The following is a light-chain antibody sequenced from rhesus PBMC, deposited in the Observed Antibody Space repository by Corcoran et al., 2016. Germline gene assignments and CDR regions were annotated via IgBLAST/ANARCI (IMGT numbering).Light chain of an antibody. CDR2: GAS. V-gene: IGKV3S9*01. CDR3: QQYSNWPHT. CDR1: QSVSSY. Sequence: EIVMTQSPATLSLSPGERATLSCRASQSVSSYVTWYQQKPEQAPRLLIYGASSRSTGIPDRFSGSGSGKDFILTISSLEPEDCVVYYCQQYSNWPHTFGPGTKLDIK. J-gene: IGKJ3*01.